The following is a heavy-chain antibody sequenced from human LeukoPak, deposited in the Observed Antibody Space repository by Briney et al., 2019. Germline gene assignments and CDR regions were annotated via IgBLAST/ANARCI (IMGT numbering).Heavy chain of an antibody. CDR3: ARIPDTAMVTDY. CDR1: GYTFTGYY. J-gene: IGHJ4*02. V-gene: IGHV1-2*02. Sequence: ASVKVSCKASGYTFTGYYMHWVRQAPGQGLEWMGWINPNSGGTNYAQKFQGRVTMTRDTSISTAYMELSRLRSDDTAVYYCARIPDTAMVTDYWGQGTLVTVSS. CDR2: INPNSGGT. D-gene: IGHD5-18*01.